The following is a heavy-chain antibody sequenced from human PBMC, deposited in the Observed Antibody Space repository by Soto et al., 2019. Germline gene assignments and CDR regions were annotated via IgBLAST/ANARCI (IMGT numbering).Heavy chain of an antibody. CDR2: IIPIFGTA. CDR1: GGTFSSYA. J-gene: IGHJ6*02. V-gene: IGHV1-69*01. CDR3: ARDSHCSSTSCYTHYYYGMDV. Sequence: QVQLVQSGAEVKKPGSSVKVSCKASGGTFSSYAISWVRQAPGQGLEWMGGIIPIFGTANYAQKFQGRVTITADESTSTAYMELSSLRSEGTAVYYCARDSHCSSTSCYTHYYYGMDVWGQGTTVTVSS. D-gene: IGHD2-2*02.